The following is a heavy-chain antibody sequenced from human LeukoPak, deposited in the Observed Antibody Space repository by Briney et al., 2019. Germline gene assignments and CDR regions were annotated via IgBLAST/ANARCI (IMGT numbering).Heavy chain of an antibody. V-gene: IGHV1-2*02. D-gene: IGHD3-10*01. Sequence: ASVKVSCKASGYSFTSYYMNWVRQAPGQGLEWMGWFKPNSGDTRSAQKFQGRVTITRDTSISTAYMELSSLRYDDTAVYYCATNILVRDIMSWFDPWRQGRLVTVPS. J-gene: IGHJ5*02. CDR2: FKPNSGDT. CDR1: GYSFTSYY. CDR3: ATNILVRDIMSWFDP.